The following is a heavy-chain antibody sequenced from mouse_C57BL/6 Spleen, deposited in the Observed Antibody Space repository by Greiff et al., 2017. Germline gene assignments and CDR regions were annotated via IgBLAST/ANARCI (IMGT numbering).Heavy chain of an antibody. Sequence: EVQLQQSGPGLVKPSQSLSLTCSVTGYSITSGYYWNWIRQFPGNKLEWMGYISYDGSNNYNPSLKNRISITRDTSKNQFFLKLNSVTTEDTATYYCASVGYDGYYVGYFDVWGTGTTVTVSS. D-gene: IGHD2-3*01. J-gene: IGHJ1*03. CDR1: GYSITSGYY. CDR3: ASVGYDGYYVGYFDV. V-gene: IGHV3-6*01. CDR2: ISYDGSN.